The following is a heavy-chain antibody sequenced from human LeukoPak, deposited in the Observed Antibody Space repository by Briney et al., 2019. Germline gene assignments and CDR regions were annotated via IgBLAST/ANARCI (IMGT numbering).Heavy chain of an antibody. J-gene: IGHJ4*02. Sequence: QPGRSLRLSCAASGFTFDDYVMPRVRQAPGKGLEWVSGISWNSGSIGYADSVKGRFTIPRDDAKHSLYLQMNSLRAEDTALYYCAKDNCSGGSCFTYFDYWGQGTLVTVSS. CDR3: AKDNCSGGSCFTYFDY. CDR2: ISWNSGSI. V-gene: IGHV3-9*01. CDR1: GFTFDDYV. D-gene: IGHD2-15*01.